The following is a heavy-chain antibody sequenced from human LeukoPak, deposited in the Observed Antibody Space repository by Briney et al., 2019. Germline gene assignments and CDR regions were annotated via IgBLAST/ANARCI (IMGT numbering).Heavy chain of an antibody. CDR1: GYTFTSYY. CDR3: ARSVLRYFDLDY. Sequence: ASVKVSRKASGYTFTSYYMHWVRQAPGQGLEWMGIINPSGGSSSYAQKFQGRVTMTRDTSTSTVYMELSSLRSEDTAVYYCARSVLRYFDLDYWGQGTLVTVSS. J-gene: IGHJ4*02. V-gene: IGHV1-46*01. D-gene: IGHD3-9*01. CDR2: INPSGGSS.